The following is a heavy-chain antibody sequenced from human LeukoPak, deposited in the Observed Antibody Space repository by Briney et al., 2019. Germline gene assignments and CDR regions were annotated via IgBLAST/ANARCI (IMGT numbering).Heavy chain of an antibody. CDR2: ISPGDSDA. J-gene: IGHJ5*02. Sequence: GESLKISCQTSGYSFTNFWIAWVRQTPGKGLEWLGIISPGDSDALYNPSFQGHVTMSTDRSINTAYLQWSSLQASDTAIYYCARCGYVGSGHYYNSFDHWGQGTLVTVAS. V-gene: IGHV5-51*01. D-gene: IGHD3-22*01. CDR3: ARCGYVGSGHYYNSFDH. CDR1: GYSFTNFW.